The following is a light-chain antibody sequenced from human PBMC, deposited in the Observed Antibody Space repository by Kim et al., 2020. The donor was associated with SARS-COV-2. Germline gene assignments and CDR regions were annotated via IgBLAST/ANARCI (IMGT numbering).Light chain of an antibody. V-gene: IGKV3-20*01. CDR1: QSVYSTF. J-gene: IGKJ4*01. CDR2: GAS. Sequence: SPGERATLSCRASQSVYSTFLAWYHQKPGQAPRLLIYGASNRATGIPDRFSGSGSGTDFTLTIRRLEPEDFAVYYCQQYGNSPLTFGGGTKVDIK. CDR3: QQYGNSPLT.